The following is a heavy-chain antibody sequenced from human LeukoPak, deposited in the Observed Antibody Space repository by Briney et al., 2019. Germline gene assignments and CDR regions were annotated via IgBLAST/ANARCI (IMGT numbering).Heavy chain of an antibody. CDR2: ITSSGGST. J-gene: IGHJ4*02. D-gene: IGHD3-22*01. CDR3: AKRYYYDNSGLWDS. V-gene: IGHV3-23*01. CDR1: GFTFSSYA. Sequence: GGSLRLSCAASGFTFSSYAMSWVRQAPGKGLEWVSAITSSGGSTYYVDSVKGRFTISRDNSKNTLYLQVNSLRAEDAAVYYCAKRYYYDNSGLWDSWGQGTLVTVSS.